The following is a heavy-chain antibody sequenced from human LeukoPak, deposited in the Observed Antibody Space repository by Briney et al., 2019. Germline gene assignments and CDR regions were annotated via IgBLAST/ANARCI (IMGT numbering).Heavy chain of an antibody. CDR1: GFTFSSYA. J-gene: IGHJ5*02. D-gene: IGHD3-3*01. V-gene: IGHV3-30-3*01. Sequence: GGSLRLSCAASGFTFSSYAMHWVRQAPGKGLEWVAVISSDGSNKNYAGSVKGRFTISRDNSKNTLYLQMVTLRAEDTAVYYCARDIFGVANWFDPWGQGTLVTVSS. CDR2: ISSDGSNK. CDR3: ARDIFGVANWFDP.